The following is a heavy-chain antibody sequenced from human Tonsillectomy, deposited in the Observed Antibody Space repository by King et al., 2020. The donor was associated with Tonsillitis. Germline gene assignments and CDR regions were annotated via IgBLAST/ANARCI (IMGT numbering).Heavy chain of an antibody. V-gene: IGHV4-4*02. J-gene: IGHJ4*02. D-gene: IGHD3-22*01. CDR3: ARASDYSDSSGYYQPFDY. CDR2: IYHSGST. CDR1: GGSISSSNW. Sequence: QLQESGPGLMKPSGTLSLTCAVSGGSISSSNWWIWVRQPPGKGLEWIEEIYHSGSTNYNPSLKSRVTISVDKSKNQFSLKLSSVTAADTAVYYCARASDYSDSSGYYQPFDYWGQGTLVTVSS.